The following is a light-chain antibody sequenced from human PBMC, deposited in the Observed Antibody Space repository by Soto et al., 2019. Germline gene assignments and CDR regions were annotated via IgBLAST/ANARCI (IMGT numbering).Light chain of an antibody. Sequence: IHRTQYPSTLRACVGERVTSTCRASQSISRWLAWYQQKPGKPPNLLIYEASSLESGVPSRFSGSGYGTKFTLTISSLQTDDFATYYCQQYDSFFYTFGHGTRLEIK. CDR3: QQYDSFFYT. V-gene: IGKV1-5*01. J-gene: IGKJ5*01. CDR2: EAS. CDR1: QSISRW.